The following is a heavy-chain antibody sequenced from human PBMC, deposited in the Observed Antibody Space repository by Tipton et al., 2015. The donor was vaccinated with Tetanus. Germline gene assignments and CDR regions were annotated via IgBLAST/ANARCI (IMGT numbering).Heavy chain of an antibody. Sequence: QLVQSGGGVVQPGRSLRLSCAASGFIFSSYNMHWLRQAPGKGLEWVEAISFHGREKYYADAVKGRFTISRDNSKSTLYLQMNSLRPEDTAVFYCAREEAGVDTRSNYWGQGTLVTVSS. D-gene: IGHD3-3*01. J-gene: IGHJ4*02. CDR3: AREEAGVDTRSNY. V-gene: IGHV3-30*03. CDR2: ISFHGREK. CDR1: GFIFSSYN.